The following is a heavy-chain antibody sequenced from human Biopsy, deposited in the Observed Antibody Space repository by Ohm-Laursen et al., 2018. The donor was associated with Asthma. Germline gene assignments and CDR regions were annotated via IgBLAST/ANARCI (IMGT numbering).Heavy chain of an antibody. D-gene: IGHD4-17*01. CDR3: AKVRHGNGDYVGWSDP. J-gene: IGHJ5*02. V-gene: IGHV3-23*01. CDR2: ISSGSGST. Sequence: SLRLSCAASGFTVSNFAMNWVRQAPGQGLEWVSVISSGSGSTYYADSVKGRFTISRDTSMNTLYLQMNSLRAEDTAVYYCAKVRHGNGDYVGWSDPWGQGTLVTVSS. CDR1: GFTVSNFA.